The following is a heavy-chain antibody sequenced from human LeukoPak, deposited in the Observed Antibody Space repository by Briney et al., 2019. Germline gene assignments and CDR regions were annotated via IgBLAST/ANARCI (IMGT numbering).Heavy chain of an antibody. D-gene: IGHD3-3*01. J-gene: IGHJ5*02. CDR3: ARGDVTVFGGFDP. CDR1: GFIFSNYW. V-gene: IGHV3-74*01. CDR2: ISGDGSST. Sequence: GGSLRLSCVASGFIFSNYWMHWVRQTPGKGLVWVSRISGDGSSTINADSVKGRFTISRDNAKNTLYLQMNSLRAEDTAVYYCARGDVTVFGGFDPWGPGTLVTVSS.